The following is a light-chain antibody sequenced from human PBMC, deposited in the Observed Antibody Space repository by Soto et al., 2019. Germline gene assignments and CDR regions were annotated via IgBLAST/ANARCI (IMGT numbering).Light chain of an antibody. CDR1: SSNIGSNT. CDR2: SNN. Sequence: QSVLTQPPSASGTPGQRVTIPCSGSSSNIGSNTVNWYQQLPGTAPKLLIYSNNQRPSGVPDRFSGSKSGTSASLAISGLQSEDEADYYCQSYDNTLSARYVFGTGTKAPS. J-gene: IGLJ1*01. CDR3: QSYDNTLSARYV. V-gene: IGLV1-44*01.